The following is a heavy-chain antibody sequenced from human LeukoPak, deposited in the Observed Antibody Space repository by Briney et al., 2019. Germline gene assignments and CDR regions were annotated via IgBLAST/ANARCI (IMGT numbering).Heavy chain of an antibody. CDR2: ISAYNGKT. D-gene: IGHD3-22*01. CDR3: ARVILFQDYYDSSGYYYWFDP. J-gene: IGHJ5*02. V-gene: IGHV1-18*01. CDR1: GYTFTSYG. Sequence: ASVKVSCKASGYTFTSYGISWVRQAPGQGLEWMGWISAYNGKTNYAQKFHGRVTMTTDTSTSTAYMELRSLRSDDTAVFYCARVILFQDYYDSSGYYYWFDPWGQGTLVTVSS.